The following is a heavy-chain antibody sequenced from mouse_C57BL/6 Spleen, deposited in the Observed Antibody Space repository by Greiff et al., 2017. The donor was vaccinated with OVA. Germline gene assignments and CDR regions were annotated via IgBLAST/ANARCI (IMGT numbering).Heavy chain of an antibody. V-gene: IGHV1-82*01. Sequence: QVQLQQSGPELVKPGASVKISCKASGYAFSSSWMNWVKQRPGKGLEWIGRIYPGDGDTNYNGKFKGKATLTADKSSSTAYMQLSSLTSEDSAVYFCARGYIFDYWGQGTTLTVSS. CDR2: IYPGDGDT. J-gene: IGHJ2*01. D-gene: IGHD1-3*01. CDR1: GYAFSSSW. CDR3: ARGYIFDY.